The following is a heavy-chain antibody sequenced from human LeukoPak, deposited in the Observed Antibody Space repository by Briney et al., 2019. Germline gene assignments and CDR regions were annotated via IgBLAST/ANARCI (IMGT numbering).Heavy chain of an antibody. CDR3: AHRPLYCSGGSCYDY. J-gene: IGHJ4*02. CDR1: GFSLSTVGVG. V-gene: IGHV2-5*02. CDR2: NFWDDDK. D-gene: IGHD2-15*01. Sequence: SGPTLVNPTQTLTPTCTFSGFSLSTVGVGVGWIRQPPGKALEWLAINFWDDDKRYSPSLKSRLTITKDTSKNQVVLTMTNMDPVDTATYYCAHRPLYCSGGSCYDYWGQGILVTVSS.